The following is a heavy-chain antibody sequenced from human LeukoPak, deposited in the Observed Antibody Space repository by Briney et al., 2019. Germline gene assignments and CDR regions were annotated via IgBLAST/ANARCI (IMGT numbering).Heavy chain of an antibody. CDR3: ASFTFGSSWYEPFDY. V-gene: IGHV4-38-2*02. CDR2: IYHSGST. J-gene: IGHJ4*02. Sequence: PSETLSLTCTVSGYSITSGYYWGWIRQPPGKGLEWIGTIYHSGSTYYNPSLKSRVTISVDTSKNQFSLKLSSVTAADTAVYYCASFTFGSSWYEPFDYWGQGTLVTVSS. CDR1: GYSITSGYY. D-gene: IGHD6-13*01.